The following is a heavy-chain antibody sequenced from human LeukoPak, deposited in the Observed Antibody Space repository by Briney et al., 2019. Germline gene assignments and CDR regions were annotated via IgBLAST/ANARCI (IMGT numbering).Heavy chain of an antibody. D-gene: IGHD3-10*01. V-gene: IGHV1-69*05. CDR1: GGTFSSYA. CDR2: IIPIFGTA. CDR3: ARGGGYYYYYLDV. Sequence: SVKVSCKASGGTFSSYAISWVRQAPGQGLEWMGGIIPIFGTANYAQKFQGRVTITTDDSTSTAYMELSSLRSEDTAVYYCARGGGYYYYYLDVWGKGTTVTVSS. J-gene: IGHJ6*03.